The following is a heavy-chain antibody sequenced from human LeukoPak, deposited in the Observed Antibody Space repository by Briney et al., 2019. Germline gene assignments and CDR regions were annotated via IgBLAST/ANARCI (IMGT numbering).Heavy chain of an antibody. CDR1: GFTFSSNW. J-gene: IGHJ3*02. CDR2: IKQDGSEK. CDR3: ARDPYNTGGYAAFEI. D-gene: IGHD3-22*01. Sequence: GGSLRLSSAASGFTFSSNWMTWVRQAPGKGLEWVANIKQDGSEKQYVDSVKGRFTISRDNAKNSLYLQMNSLRVEDTAVYYCARDPYNTGGYAAFEIWGQGTMVTVSS. V-gene: IGHV3-7*01.